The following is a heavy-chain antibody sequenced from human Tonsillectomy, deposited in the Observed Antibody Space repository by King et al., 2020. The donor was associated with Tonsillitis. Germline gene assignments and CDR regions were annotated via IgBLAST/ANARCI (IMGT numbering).Heavy chain of an antibody. V-gene: IGHV4-59*01. CDR3: SRDSNWWFDP. Sequence: QLQESGPGLVKPSETLSLTCSVSGGAISSYYWSWIRQPPGKGLEWIGNMFYSRSTNYNPSLKSRVTMSVDTSKNQFSLKLSSVNAADTAVYYCSRDSNWWFDPWGQGTLVSVSS. J-gene: IGHJ5*02. CDR2: MFYSRST. CDR1: GGAISSYY. D-gene: IGHD1-1*01.